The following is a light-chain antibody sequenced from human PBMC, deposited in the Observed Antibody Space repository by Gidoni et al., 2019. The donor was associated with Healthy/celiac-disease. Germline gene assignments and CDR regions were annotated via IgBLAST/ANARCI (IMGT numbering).Light chain of an antibody. CDR1: QDISNY. CDR2: DAS. V-gene: IGKV1-33*01. J-gene: IGKJ4*01. Sequence: QSPSSLSASVGDRVTITCQASQDISNYLNWYQQKPGKAPKLLIYDASNLETGVPSRFSGSGSGTDFTFTISSLQPEDIATYYCQQYDNLLTFGGGTKVEIK. CDR3: QQYDNLLT.